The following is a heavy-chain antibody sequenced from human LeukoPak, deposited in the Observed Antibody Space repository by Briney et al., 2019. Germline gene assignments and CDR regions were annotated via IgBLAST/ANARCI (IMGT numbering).Heavy chain of an antibody. CDR2: ISGGGGST. Sequence: QSGGSLRLSCAASGFTFSTYAMSWARQAPGKALEWVSAISGGGGSTYYADSVKGRFTISRDNSKNTLYLQMNSLRAEDTAVYYCAKVRGYDILTRDRPYFYYWGQGTLVTVSS. CDR3: AKVRGYDILTRDRPYFYY. V-gene: IGHV3-23*01. J-gene: IGHJ4*02. CDR1: GFTFSTYA. D-gene: IGHD3-9*01.